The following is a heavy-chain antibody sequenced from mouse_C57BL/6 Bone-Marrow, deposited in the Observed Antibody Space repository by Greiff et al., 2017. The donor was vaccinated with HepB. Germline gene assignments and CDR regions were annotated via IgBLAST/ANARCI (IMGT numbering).Heavy chain of an antibody. CDR3: TTYVYDGYPDYCDY. Sequence: VQLKESGAELVRPGASVKLSCTASGFNFKDDYMHWVKQRPEQGLEWIGWIDPENGDTEYASKFQGKATITADTSSNTAYLQLSSLTSEDTAVYYCTTYVYDGYPDYCDYWGQGTTLTVSS. CDR1: GFNFKDDY. V-gene: IGHV14-4*01. J-gene: IGHJ2*01. D-gene: IGHD2-3*01. CDR2: IDPENGDT.